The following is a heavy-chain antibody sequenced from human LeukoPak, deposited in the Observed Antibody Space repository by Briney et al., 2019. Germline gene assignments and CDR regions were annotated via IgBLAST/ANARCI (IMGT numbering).Heavy chain of an antibody. CDR3: ASEDVDTGDF. CDR2: ISHDGTNK. J-gene: IGHJ4*02. Sequence: GRSLRLSCAASGFSFSNSAIHWVRQSPAKGLEWLAFISHDGTNKYYSDSVEGRFTVSRHNSLNTAHLQMNSLRPEDTAIYYCASEDVDTGDFWGQGTLVTAPS. D-gene: IGHD5-18*01. V-gene: IGHV3-30*14. CDR1: GFSFSNSA.